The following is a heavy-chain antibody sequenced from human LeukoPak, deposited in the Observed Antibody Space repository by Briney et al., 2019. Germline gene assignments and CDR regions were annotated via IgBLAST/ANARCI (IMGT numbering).Heavy chain of an antibody. V-gene: IGHV4-38-2*01. D-gene: IGHD1-1*01. CDR3: ARNNWSTYYYFYYMDV. CDR1: GYSISSGYY. CDR2: IYHSGST. J-gene: IGHJ6*03. Sequence: SETLSHTCAVSGYSISSGYYWGWIRQPPGKGLEWIGSIYHSGSTYYNPSLKSRVTISVDTSKNQFSLKLSSVTAADTAVYYCARNNWSTYYYFYYMDVWGKGTMDTVSS.